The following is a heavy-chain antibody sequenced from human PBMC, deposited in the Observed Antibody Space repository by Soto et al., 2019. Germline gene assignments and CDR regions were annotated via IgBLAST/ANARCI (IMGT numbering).Heavy chain of an antibody. V-gene: IGHV3-30-3*01. D-gene: IGHD6-19*01. Sequence: QVQLVESGGGVVQPGRSLRLSCAASGFTFSSYTMHWVRQTPGKGLEWVAVTSFDGNSKYYADSVRGRFTISRDNSKNTLYLQMNSLRAEDTAVYYGARDPPGGGWYGECWGQGTLVTVSS. J-gene: IGHJ4*02. CDR3: ARDPPGGGWYGEC. CDR1: GFTFSSYT. CDR2: TSFDGNSK.